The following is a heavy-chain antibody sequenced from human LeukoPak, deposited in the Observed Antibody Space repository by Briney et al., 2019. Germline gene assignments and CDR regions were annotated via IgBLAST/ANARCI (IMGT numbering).Heavy chain of an antibody. D-gene: IGHD3-22*01. CDR1: GGSISSSSYY. V-gene: IGHV4-39*07. Sequence: PSETLSLTCTVSGGSISSSSYYWGWIRQPPGKGLEWIGSIYYSGSTYYNPSLKSRVTISVDTSKNQFSLKLSSVTAADTAVYYCARDPRSYYDPSVSYYFDYWGQGTLVTVSS. CDR2: IYYSGST. J-gene: IGHJ4*02. CDR3: ARDPRSYYDPSVSYYFDY.